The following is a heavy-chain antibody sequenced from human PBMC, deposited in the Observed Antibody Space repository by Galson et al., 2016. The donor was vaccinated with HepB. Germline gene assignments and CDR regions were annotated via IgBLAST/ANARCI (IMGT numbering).Heavy chain of an antibody. V-gene: IGHV4-34*01. CDR1: DGSFSGYY. Sequence: SETLSLTCAVHDGSFSGYYWSWIRQAPGKGLEWLGEIYSSGSTNYNPSLRSRVGISLDTSKSQFSLKLSSVTAADTAVYYCAGERQYHYDRGGYYTTSYWYCDLWGRGTLVTVSS. D-gene: IGHD3-22*01. CDR2: IYSSGST. J-gene: IGHJ2*01. CDR3: AGERQYHYDRGGYYTTSYWYCDL.